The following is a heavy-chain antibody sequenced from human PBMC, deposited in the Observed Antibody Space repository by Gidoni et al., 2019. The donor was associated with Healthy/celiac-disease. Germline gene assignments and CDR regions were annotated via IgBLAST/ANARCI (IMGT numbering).Heavy chain of an antibody. CDR3: AREKMGRGYGMDV. CDR2: IWYDGSNK. D-gene: IGHD1-26*01. Sequence: QVQLVESGGGVVQPGRSLRLSCAASGFTFSSYGMHWVRQAPGKGLEWVAVIWYDGSNKYYADSVKGRFTISRDNSKNTLYLQMNSLRAEDTAVYYCAREKMGRGYGMDVWGQGTTVTVSS. CDR1: GFTFSSYG. J-gene: IGHJ6*02. V-gene: IGHV3-33*01.